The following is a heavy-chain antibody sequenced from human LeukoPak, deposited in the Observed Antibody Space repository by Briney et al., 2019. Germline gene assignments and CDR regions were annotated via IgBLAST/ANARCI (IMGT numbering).Heavy chain of an antibody. CDR3: ARDSSSWQY. CDR2: ISSSGSTI. J-gene: IGHJ4*02. D-gene: IGHD6-13*01. CDR1: GFTFSSYS. Sequence: GGSLRLSCAASGFTFSSYSMNWVHQAPGKGLEWVSFISSSGSTIYYADSVQGRFSISRDNAKNSLYLQMNSLRYDDTAVYYCARDSSSWQYWGQGTLVTVSS. V-gene: IGHV3-48*02.